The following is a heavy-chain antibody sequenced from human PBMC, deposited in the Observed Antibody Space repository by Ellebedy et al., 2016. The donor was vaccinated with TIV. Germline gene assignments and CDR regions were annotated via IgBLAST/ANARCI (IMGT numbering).Heavy chain of an antibody. Sequence: AASVKVSCKASGGTFSSYSISWVRQAPGQGLEWMGTIIPIFDATNSAQKFQGRVTITADKSTSTAYMELSSLRSEETAVYYCASYKTPGLKGYYYPNDVWGPGTTVTVSS. V-gene: IGHV1-69*08. CDR1: GGTFSSYS. D-gene: IGHD3-10*01. J-gene: IGHJ6*02. CDR3: ASYKTPGLKGYYYPNDV. CDR2: IIPIFDAT.